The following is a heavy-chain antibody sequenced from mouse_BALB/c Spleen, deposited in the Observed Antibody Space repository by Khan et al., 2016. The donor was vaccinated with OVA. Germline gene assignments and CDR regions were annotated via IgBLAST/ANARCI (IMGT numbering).Heavy chain of an antibody. CDR3: ARPYRYDGRAWFAY. CDR2: INPDSSTI. D-gene: IGHD2-14*01. Sequence: EVKLLESGGGLVQPGGSLKLSCAASGFDFSRYWMSWVRQAPGKGLEWIGEINPDSSTINYTPSLKDKFIISRDNAKNTLYLQMSKVRSEDTALYYGARPYRYDGRAWFAYWGQGTLFTVSA. CDR1: GFDFSRYW. J-gene: IGHJ3*01. V-gene: IGHV4-1*02.